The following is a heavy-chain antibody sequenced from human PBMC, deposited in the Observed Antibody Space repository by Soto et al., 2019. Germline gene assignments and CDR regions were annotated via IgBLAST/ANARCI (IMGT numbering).Heavy chain of an antibody. Sequence: SLRLSCAASGFTFGSYTMNWVRQAPGKGLEWVSTFSSGGNIYYAASVKGRFTISRDNSKNTLYLQMDSLRAEDTAVYYCAKDSDYGDYKYYFDYWGQGTLVTVSS. J-gene: IGHJ4*02. V-gene: IGHV3-23*01. CDR2: FSSGGNI. D-gene: IGHD4-17*01. CDR3: AKDSDYGDYKYYFDY. CDR1: GFTFGSYT.